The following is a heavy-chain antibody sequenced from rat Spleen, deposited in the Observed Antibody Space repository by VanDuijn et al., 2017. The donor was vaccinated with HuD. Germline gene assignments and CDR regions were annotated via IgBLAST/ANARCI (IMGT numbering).Heavy chain of an antibody. V-gene: IGHV1-60*01. CDR1: GYTFTSYD. Sequence: QVQLQQSGAELTKPGSSVKISCKASGYTFTSYDISWIKQRPGQALEWIGAINPGSGGTGYNEKFKGKATLTVDKSSSTAFMQLSSLTPEDTAVYYCARRVGSSYIPITMMAAYYFDYWGQGVMVTVSS. D-gene: IGHD1-12*02. CDR3: ARRVGSSYIPITMMAAYYFDY. J-gene: IGHJ2*01. CDR2: INPGSGGT.